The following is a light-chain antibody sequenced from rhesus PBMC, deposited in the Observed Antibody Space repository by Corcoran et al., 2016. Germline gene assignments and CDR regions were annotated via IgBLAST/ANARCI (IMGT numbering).Light chain of an antibody. V-gene: IGKV3-31*02. J-gene: IGKJ1*01. CDR2: GAS. CDR1: QSVSSY. Sequence: EIVMTQSPATLSLSPGERATLSCRASQSVSSYLAWYQQKPGQAPRLLNFGASSRATGIPDRFSGGGSWTDVKLTISRLEPEDFAVYYCQETSNLWTFGQWTKVEIK. CDR3: QETSNLWT.